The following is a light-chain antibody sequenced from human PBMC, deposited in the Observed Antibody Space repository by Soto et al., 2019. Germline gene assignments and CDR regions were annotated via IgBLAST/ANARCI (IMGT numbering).Light chain of an antibody. Sequence: IQLTQSPSSLSASVGDRVTVTCRASQGIGTYLVWYQQKRGKAPTVLIYASSTLQTGVPSRFSGSGSGTEFTLIISGLQPDDFATYYCQEYSNYPYTFGQGTRLEIK. V-gene: IGKV1-9*01. J-gene: IGKJ5*01. CDR3: QEYSNYPYT. CDR1: QGIGTY. CDR2: ASS.